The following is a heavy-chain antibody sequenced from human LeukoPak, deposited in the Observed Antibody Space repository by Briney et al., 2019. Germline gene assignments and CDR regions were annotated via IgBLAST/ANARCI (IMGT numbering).Heavy chain of an antibody. Sequence: ASVKVSCKVSGYTLTELSMHWVRQAPGEGLEWMGGFDPEDGEKVYAQKFQGRLTMTEDTSTDTAYMELSSLRSDDTAVYYCATDPVGYCSANGCYSVDYWGQGTLVTVSS. V-gene: IGHV1-24*01. J-gene: IGHJ4*02. D-gene: IGHD2-15*01. CDR3: ATDPVGYCSANGCYSVDY. CDR2: FDPEDGEK. CDR1: GYTLTELS.